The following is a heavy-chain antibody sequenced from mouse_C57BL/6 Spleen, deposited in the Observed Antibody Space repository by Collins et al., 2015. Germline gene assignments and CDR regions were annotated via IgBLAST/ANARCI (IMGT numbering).Heavy chain of an antibody. D-gene: IGHD2-1*01. Sequence: QAYLQQSGAELVRPGASVKMSCKASGYTFTSYNVHWVRQTPRQGLEWIGTIYPGNGDTSYNQKFKGKATLTVDKSSNTAYMQLSSLTSEDSAVYFCARDGNYAWFAYWGQGDSGHCLC. CDR3: ARDGNYAWFAY. CDR2: IYPGNGDT. V-gene: IGHV1-12*01. CDR1: GYTFTSYN. J-gene: IGHJ3*01.